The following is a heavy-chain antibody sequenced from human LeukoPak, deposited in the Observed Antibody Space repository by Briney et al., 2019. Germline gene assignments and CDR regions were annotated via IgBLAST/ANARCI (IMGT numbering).Heavy chain of an antibody. J-gene: IGHJ6*03. Sequence: ASVKVSCKSSGYIFSSYGISWVRQAPGQRLEWMGWISAYNGNTNYAQKLQGRVTMTTDTSTSTAYMELRSLRSDDTAVYYCARDRTGTGYSSSWHYYYMDVWGKGTTVTVSS. CDR3: ARDRTGTGYSSSWHYYYMDV. D-gene: IGHD6-13*01. CDR2: ISAYNGNT. V-gene: IGHV1-18*01. CDR1: GYIFSSYG.